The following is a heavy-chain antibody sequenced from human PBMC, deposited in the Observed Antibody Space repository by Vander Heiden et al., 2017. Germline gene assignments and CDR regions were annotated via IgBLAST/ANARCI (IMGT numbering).Heavy chain of an antibody. Sequence: EVQPLESGGGLVQPGGSLRLSCAASGFTFSSYAMSWVRQAPGKGLEWVSAISGSGGSTDYADSVKGRFTISRDNSKNTMYMKMNSLRAEDTAVYYCASRQWLVRYWGQGTLVTVSS. CDR2: ISGSGGST. CDR3: ASRQWLVRY. CDR1: GFTFSSYA. D-gene: IGHD6-19*01. V-gene: IGHV3-23*01. J-gene: IGHJ4*02.